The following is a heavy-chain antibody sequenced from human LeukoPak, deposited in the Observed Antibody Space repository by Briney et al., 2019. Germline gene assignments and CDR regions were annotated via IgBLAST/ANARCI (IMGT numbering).Heavy chain of an antibody. CDR2: IYYSGST. D-gene: IGHD2-2*01. CDR3: ARDLLYCSSTSCHNNWFDP. CDR1: GGSISSGDYY. Sequence: SETLSLTCTVSGGSISSGDYYWSWIRQPPGKGLEWIGYIYYSGSTYYNPSLKSRVTISVDTSKNQFSLKLSSVTAADTTVYYCARDLLYCSSTSCHNNWFDPWGQGTLVTVSS. J-gene: IGHJ5*02. V-gene: IGHV4-30-4*08.